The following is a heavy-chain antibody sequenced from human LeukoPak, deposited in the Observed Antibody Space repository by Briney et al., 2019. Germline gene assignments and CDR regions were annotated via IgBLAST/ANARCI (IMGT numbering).Heavy chain of an antibody. CDR3: AKGGRITMIVVVTYFDY. Sequence: EGSLRLSCAASGFTFSSYSMNWVRQAPGKGLEWVSYISSSSSTIYYADSVKGRFTISRDNAKNSLYLQMNSLRAEDTAVYYCAKGGRITMIVVVTYFDYWGQGTLVTVSS. V-gene: IGHV3-48*04. CDR1: GFTFSSYS. CDR2: ISSSSSTI. D-gene: IGHD3-22*01. J-gene: IGHJ4*02.